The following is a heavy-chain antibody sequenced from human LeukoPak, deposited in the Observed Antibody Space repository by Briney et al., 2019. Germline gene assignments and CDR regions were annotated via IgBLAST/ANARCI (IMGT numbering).Heavy chain of an antibody. Sequence: GGSLRLSCAAYEFTFSNYALHWVRQAPGKGLQWVAVISYDGNTIHYADSVKGRFIISRDTSKNTLYLQMNSLRAEDTAVYYCARSGGLQKFDYWGQGTLVTASS. D-gene: IGHD4-11*01. V-gene: IGHV3-30-3*01. J-gene: IGHJ4*02. CDR3: ARSGGLQKFDY. CDR2: ISYDGNTI. CDR1: EFTFSNYA.